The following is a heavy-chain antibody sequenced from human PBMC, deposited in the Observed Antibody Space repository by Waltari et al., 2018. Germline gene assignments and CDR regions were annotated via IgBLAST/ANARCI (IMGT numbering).Heavy chain of an antibody. J-gene: IGHJ4*02. V-gene: IGHV3-21*02. CDR3: ARDRRGYFDY. CDR1: GFTFSAYN. D-gene: IGHD3-16*01. Sequence: EVQLVESGGGLVKPGGSLRLSCDASGFTFSAYNMNWFRLAPGKGLEWVSSISGHSRFIYYADSVNDRFTISSDAAKDSLFLQMNSLRVEDTAIYYCARDRRGYFDYWGQGTLVTVSS. CDR2: ISGHSRFI.